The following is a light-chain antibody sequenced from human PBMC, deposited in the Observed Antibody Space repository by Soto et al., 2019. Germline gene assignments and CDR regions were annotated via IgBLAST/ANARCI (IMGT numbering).Light chain of an antibody. CDR1: QDISGY. J-gene: IGKJ4*01. Sequence: IQLTQSPSSLSASVGDRVTITCRASQDISGYLGWYQQKPGKAPKLLIYAASTLQSGVPSRFSGSGSGTDFTLTINSLQPEDFATYFCQQLNNYPSTFGRGTKVEIK. CDR3: QQLNNYPST. V-gene: IGKV1-9*01. CDR2: AAS.